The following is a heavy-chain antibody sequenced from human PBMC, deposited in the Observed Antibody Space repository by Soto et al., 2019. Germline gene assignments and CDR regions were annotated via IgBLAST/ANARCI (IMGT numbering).Heavy chain of an antibody. J-gene: IGHJ5*02. V-gene: IGHV1-18*01. D-gene: IGHD3-10*01. Sequence: QVQLVQSGAEVKKPGASVKVSCKSSGYTFTSYGISWVRQAPGQWLEWMGWISAYNGNTNYAQKLQGRVTMTTDTSTSTAYMEMRSLRSDATSVYYCARGIRGYNWFDPWGQGTLVTVSS. CDR1: GYTFTSYG. CDR2: ISAYNGNT. CDR3: ARGIRGYNWFDP.